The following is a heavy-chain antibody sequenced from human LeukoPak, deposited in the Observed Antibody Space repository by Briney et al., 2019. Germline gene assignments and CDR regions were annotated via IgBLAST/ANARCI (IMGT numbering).Heavy chain of an antibody. CDR3: ARQTIVGATSDY. Sequence: SQTLSLTCAISGDSVSSNSAAWNWIRQSPSRGLEWLGRTYYRSKWYNDYAVSMRSRVSINPDTSKNQFSLKLSSVTAADTAVYYCARQTIVGATSDYWGQGTLVTVSS. D-gene: IGHD1-26*01. V-gene: IGHV6-1*01. CDR1: GDSVSSNSAA. J-gene: IGHJ4*02. CDR2: TYYRSKWYN.